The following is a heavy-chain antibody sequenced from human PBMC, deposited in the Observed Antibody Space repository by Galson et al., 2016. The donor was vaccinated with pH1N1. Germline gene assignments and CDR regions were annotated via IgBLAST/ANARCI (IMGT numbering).Heavy chain of an antibody. CDR1: GFTFSSYS. CDR2: ISLSSGII. V-gene: IGHV3-48*04. CDR3: AREGLWPGVGAFDI. J-gene: IGHJ3*02. Sequence: SLRLSCAASGFTFSSYSMNWVRQAPGKGLEWVSYISLSSGIIHYADSVKGRFIISRDSAKNSLYLQMNSPRAEDTALYYCAREGLWPGVGAFDIWGQGTMVTVSS. D-gene: IGHD4/OR15-4a*01.